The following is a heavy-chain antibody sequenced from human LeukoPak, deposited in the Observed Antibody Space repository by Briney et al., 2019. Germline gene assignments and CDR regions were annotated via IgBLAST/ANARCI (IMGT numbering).Heavy chain of an antibody. V-gene: IGHV3-7*01. D-gene: IGHD6-13*01. Sequence: QSGGSLRLSCAASGFTFSSYWMSWVRQAPGKGLEWVANIKQDGSEKYYVDSVKGRFTISRDNAKNSLYLQMNSLRAEDTAVYYCARDADYSSSWYYYYGMDVWGQGTTVTVSS. J-gene: IGHJ6*02. CDR3: ARDADYSSSWYYYYGMDV. CDR2: IKQDGSEK. CDR1: GFTFSSYW.